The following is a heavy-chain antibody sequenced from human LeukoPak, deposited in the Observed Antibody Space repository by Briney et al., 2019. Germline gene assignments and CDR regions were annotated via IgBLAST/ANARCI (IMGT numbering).Heavy chain of an antibody. D-gene: IGHD6-6*01. V-gene: IGHV4-59*06. J-gene: IGHJ5*02. Sequence: SETLSLTCTIPGGSISSYYWSWIRQPAGKGLEWIGYIYYSGSTYYNPSLKSRVTISVDTSKNQFSLKLSSVTAADTAVYYCAREYSDEDWFDPWGQGTLVTVSS. CDR2: IYYSGST. CDR1: GGSISSYY. CDR3: AREYSDEDWFDP.